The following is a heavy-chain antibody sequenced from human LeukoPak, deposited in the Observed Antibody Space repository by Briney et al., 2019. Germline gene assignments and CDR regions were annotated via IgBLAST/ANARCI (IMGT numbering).Heavy chain of an antibody. CDR2: ISYDGSNK. J-gene: IGHJ6*04. CDR3: ARVLGLLWFGESFYGMDV. V-gene: IGHV3-30*04. Sequence: GRSLRLSCAASGFTFSSYAMHWVRQAPGKGLEWVAVISYDGSNKYYADSVKGRFTISRDNSKNTLYPQMNSLRAEDTAVYYCARVLGLLWFGESFYGMDVWGKGTTVTVSS. CDR1: GFTFSSYA. D-gene: IGHD3-10*01.